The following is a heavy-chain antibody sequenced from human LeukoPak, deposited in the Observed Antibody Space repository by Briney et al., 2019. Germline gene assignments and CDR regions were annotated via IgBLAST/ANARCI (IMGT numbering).Heavy chain of an antibody. CDR2: IYSGGST. CDR3: AKYSRWLLDY. V-gene: IGHV3-53*01. Sequence: PGGSLRLSCAASGFTVSSNYMSWVRQAPGKGLEWVSVIYSGGSTYYADSVKGRFTISRDNSKNTLYLQMNSLRAEDTAVYYRAKYSRWLLDYWGQGTLVTVSS. J-gene: IGHJ4*02. D-gene: IGHD2-15*01. CDR1: GFTVSSNY.